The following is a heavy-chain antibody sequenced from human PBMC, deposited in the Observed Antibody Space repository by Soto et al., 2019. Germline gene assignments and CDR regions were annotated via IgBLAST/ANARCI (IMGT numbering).Heavy chain of an antibody. Sequence: EVQLLESGGGLVQPGESLRLSCVASGFTFSGNAMTWVRQAPGKGLHWVSGISAGGTTYYADSAKGRFTISRDNSKNTLYLQMNSLRADDTAVYYCAKDPLTRGWFDHWGQGTLVTVSS. CDR2: ISAGGTT. J-gene: IGHJ5*02. V-gene: IGHV3-23*01. CDR3: AKDPLTRGWFDH. CDR1: GFTFSGNA.